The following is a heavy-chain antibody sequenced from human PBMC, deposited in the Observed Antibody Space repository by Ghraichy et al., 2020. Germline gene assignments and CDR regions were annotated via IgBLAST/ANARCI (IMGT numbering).Heavy chain of an antibody. CDR3: AKDGITRMGYYYYGMDV. V-gene: IGHV3-23*01. Sequence: GGSLRLSCAASGFTFSSYAMSWVRQAPGKGLEWVSAISGSGGSTYYADSVKGRFTISRDNSKNTLYLQMNSLRAEDTAVYYCAKDGITRMGYYYYGMDVWGQGTTVTVSS. CDR1: GFTFSSYA. CDR2: ISGSGGST. D-gene: IGHD1-14*01. J-gene: IGHJ6*02.